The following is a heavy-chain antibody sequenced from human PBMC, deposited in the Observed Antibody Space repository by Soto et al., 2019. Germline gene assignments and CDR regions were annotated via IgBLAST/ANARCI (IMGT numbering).Heavy chain of an antibody. CDR1: GGSFSGYY. J-gene: IGHJ6*02. V-gene: IGHV4-34*01. Sequence: SETLSLTCAVYGGSFSGYYWSWIRQPPGKGLEWIGEINHSGSTNYNPSLKSRVTISVDTSKNQFSLKLSSVTAADTAVYYCARLAASVFGFSLNYGMDVWGQGTTVTVSS. D-gene: IGHD6-6*01. CDR2: INHSGST. CDR3: ARLAASVFGFSLNYGMDV.